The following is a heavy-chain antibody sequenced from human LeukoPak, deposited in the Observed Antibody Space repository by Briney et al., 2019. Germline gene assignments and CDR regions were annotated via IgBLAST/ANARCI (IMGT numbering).Heavy chain of an antibody. J-gene: IGHJ4*02. V-gene: IGHV3-33*03. CDR2: IWYDGSNE. Sequence: GGSLRLSCEASGFTFSSYALHWVRQTPGKGLEWVALIWYDGSNENYADYVKGRFTISRDNAKNSLYLQMNSLRAEDTAVYYCALLVEMAPTIDYWGQGTLVTVSS. CDR3: ALLVEMAPTIDY. CDR1: GFTFSSYA. D-gene: IGHD5-24*01.